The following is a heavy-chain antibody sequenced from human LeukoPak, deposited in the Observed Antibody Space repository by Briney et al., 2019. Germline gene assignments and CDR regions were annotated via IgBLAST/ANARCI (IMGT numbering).Heavy chain of an antibody. CDR2: IIPIFGTA. Sequence: SVKVSCKASGGTFSSYAISWVRQAPGQGLEWMGGIIPIFGTANYAQKFQGRVTNTADESTSTAYMELSSLRSEDTAVYYCARGGYYDSSGYYHFDYWGQGTLVTVSS. V-gene: IGHV1-69*13. CDR3: ARGGYYDSSGYYHFDY. J-gene: IGHJ4*02. CDR1: GGTFSSYA. D-gene: IGHD3-22*01.